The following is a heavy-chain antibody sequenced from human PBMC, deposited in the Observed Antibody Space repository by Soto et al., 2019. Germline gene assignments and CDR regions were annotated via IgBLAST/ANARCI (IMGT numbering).Heavy chain of an antibody. J-gene: IGHJ3*02. V-gene: IGHV4-39*01. CDR2: IYFSGSI. CDR3: ARQYCTSTSCYDPFDI. CDR1: GGSISSSSYY. Sequence: QLQLQESGPGLVKPSETLSLICTVSGGSISSSSYYWGWIRQPPGKGLEWIGGIYFSGSIYYNPSIKSRLTLSVDTSKNQSSLKLSSVTAADTAVYYCARQYCTSTSCYDPFDIWGQGTMVTVSS. D-gene: IGHD2-2*01.